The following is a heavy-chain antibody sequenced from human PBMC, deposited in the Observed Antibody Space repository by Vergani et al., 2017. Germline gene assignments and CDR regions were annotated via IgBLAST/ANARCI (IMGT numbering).Heavy chain of an antibody. CDR2: INHSGST. CDR1: GGSFSGYY. Sequence: QVQLQQWGAGLLKPSETLSLTCAVYGGSFSGYYWSWIRQPPGKGLEWIGEINHSGSTNYNPSLKSRVTISVDTSKNQFSLKLSSVTAADTAVYYCARDSPFGVTDYWGQGTLVTVSS. D-gene: IGHD3-3*01. V-gene: IGHV4-34*01. J-gene: IGHJ4*02. CDR3: ARDSPFGVTDY.